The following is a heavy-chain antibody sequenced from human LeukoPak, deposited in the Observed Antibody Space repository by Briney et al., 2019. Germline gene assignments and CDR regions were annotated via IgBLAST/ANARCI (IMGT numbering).Heavy chain of an antibody. J-gene: IGHJ4*02. Sequence: GGSLRLSCAASGFTFSSFAMSWVRQAPGKGLEWVSAISGSGGSTYYADSVKGRFTISRDNSKNTLYLQMNSLRAEDTAVYYCAKSDYSGSFPFDYWGQGTLVTVSS. CDR1: GFTFSSFA. D-gene: IGHD1-26*01. CDR3: AKSDYSGSFPFDY. V-gene: IGHV3-23*01. CDR2: ISGSGGST.